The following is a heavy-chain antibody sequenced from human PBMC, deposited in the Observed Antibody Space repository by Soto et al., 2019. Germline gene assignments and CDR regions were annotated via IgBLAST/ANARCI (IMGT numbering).Heavy chain of an antibody. D-gene: IGHD1-1*01. J-gene: IGHJ6*02. CDR2: INAGNGNT. V-gene: IGHV1-3*01. CDR1: VDTFTSYA. Sequence: ASVRVSCKASVDTFTSYAMHWVRQAPGQRLEWMGWINAGNGNTKYSQKFQGRVTITRDTSASTAYMELSSLRSEDTAVYYCAGQDTGTDYYYYYYGMDVWGQGTTVTVSS. CDR3: AGQDTGTDYYYYYYGMDV.